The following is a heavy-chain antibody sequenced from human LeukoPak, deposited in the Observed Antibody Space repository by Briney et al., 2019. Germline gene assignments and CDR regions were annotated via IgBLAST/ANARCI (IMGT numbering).Heavy chain of an antibody. Sequence: SVKVSFKASGGTFSSYAISWVRQAPGQGLEWMGRIIPILGIANYAQKFQGRVTITADKSTSTAYMELSSLRSEDTAVYYCARLRTLAAAGHPYFDYWGQGTLVTVSS. D-gene: IGHD6-13*01. CDR2: IIPILGIA. J-gene: IGHJ4*02. V-gene: IGHV1-69*04. CDR1: GGTFSSYA. CDR3: ARLRTLAAAGHPYFDY.